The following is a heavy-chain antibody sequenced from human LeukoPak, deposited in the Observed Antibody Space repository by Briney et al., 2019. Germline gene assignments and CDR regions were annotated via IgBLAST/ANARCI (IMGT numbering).Heavy chain of an antibody. J-gene: IGHJ4*02. Sequence: GGSLRLSCGASGFTFSNYAVSGLPQAPGKGLAWGEGIGYRGATTYYADSVKGRFTISRDNSKNMLYLLMSSLRPEDTAVYYCAKQSDSGIYYPFDNWGQGILVAVSS. CDR2: IGYRGATT. CDR1: GFTFSNYA. V-gene: IGHV3-23*01. D-gene: IGHD1-26*01. CDR3: AKQSDSGIYYPFDN.